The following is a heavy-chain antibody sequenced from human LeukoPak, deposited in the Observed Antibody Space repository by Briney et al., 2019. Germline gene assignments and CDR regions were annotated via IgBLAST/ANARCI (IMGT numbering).Heavy chain of an antibody. CDR1: GYSLSSGYY. J-gene: IGHJ4*02. CDR3: ARDSSNSNWYAPTTN. D-gene: IGHD6-13*01. CDR2: IYHSGTT. Sequence: SETLSLTCTVSGYSLSSGYYWGWIRQPPGKGLGWIGSIYHSGTTSYNPSLKSRVTISVDTSKNQFSLKLSSVTAADTAVYYCARDSSNSNWYAPTTNWGQGTLVTVSS. V-gene: IGHV4-38-2*02.